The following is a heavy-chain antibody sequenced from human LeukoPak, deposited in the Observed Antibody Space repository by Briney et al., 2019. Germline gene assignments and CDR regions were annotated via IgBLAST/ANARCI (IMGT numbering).Heavy chain of an antibody. CDR2: IYHSGST. CDR1: GGSISSGGYS. V-gene: IGHV4-30-2*01. D-gene: IGHD2-2*01. Sequence: MPSQTLSLTCAVSGGSISSGGYSWSWIRQPPGKGLEWIGYIYHSGSTYYNPSLKSRVTISVDRSKNQFSLKLSSVTAADTAVYYCARGYCSSTSCYLVYYWGQGTLVTVSS. CDR3: ARGYCSSTSCYLVYY. J-gene: IGHJ4*02.